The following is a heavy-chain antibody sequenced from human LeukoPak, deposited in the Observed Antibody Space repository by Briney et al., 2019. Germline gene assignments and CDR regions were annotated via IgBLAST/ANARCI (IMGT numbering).Heavy chain of an antibody. V-gene: IGHV1-69*13. CDR1: GPTFRSYA. CDR3: ARATSANEYSYGFHFDY. CDR2: IIPTFGTV. D-gene: IGHD5-18*01. J-gene: IGHJ4*02. Sequence: GASVKVSCKASGPTFRSYAINWVRQAPGQGLEWMGAIIPTFGTVKYAQKFQGRVTMTADESTSTAYMDLSSLRSDDTAVYFCARATSANEYSYGFHFDYWGQGTLVTVSS.